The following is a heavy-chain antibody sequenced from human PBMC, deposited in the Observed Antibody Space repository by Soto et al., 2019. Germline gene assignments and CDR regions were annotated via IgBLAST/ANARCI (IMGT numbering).Heavy chain of an antibody. D-gene: IGHD2-15*01. CDR3: ARESVVVAATLSYYYYYGTDV. Sequence: KASETLSLTCTVSGGSISSGGYYWSWIRQHPGKGLEWIGYIYYSGSTYYNPSLKSRVTISVDTSKNQFSLKLSSVTAADTAVYYCARESVVVAATLSYYYYYGTDVWGQGTTVTVSS. CDR2: IYYSGST. J-gene: IGHJ6*02. V-gene: IGHV4-31*02. CDR1: GGSISSGGYY.